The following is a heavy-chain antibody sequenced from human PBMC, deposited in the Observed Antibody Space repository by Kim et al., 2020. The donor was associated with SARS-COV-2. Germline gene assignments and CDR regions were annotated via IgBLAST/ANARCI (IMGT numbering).Heavy chain of an antibody. CDR2: ISYDGSNK. J-gene: IGHJ6*02. D-gene: IGHD3-3*01. V-gene: IGHV3-30*18. Sequence: GGSLRLSCAASGFTFSSYGMHWVRQAPGKGLEWVAVISYDGSNKYYADSVKGRFTISRDNSKNTLYLQMNSLRAEDTAVYYCAKDLGVLRFLEWLSANPMDVWGQGTTVTVSS. CDR3: AKDLGVLRFLEWLSANPMDV. CDR1: GFTFSSYG.